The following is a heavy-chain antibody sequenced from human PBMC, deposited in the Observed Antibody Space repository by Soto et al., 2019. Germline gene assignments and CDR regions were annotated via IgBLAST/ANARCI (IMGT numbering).Heavy chain of an antibody. J-gene: IGHJ4*02. V-gene: IGHV1-18*01. CDR1: GYTFSSFG. D-gene: IGHD2-15*01. CDR2: VSVYNDDT. Sequence: ASVKVSCTASGYTFSSFGINWVRQAPGQGLEWVGWVSVYNDDTKYAQNFQGRVSLTTDTSTSTTYMEVGSLRSDDTAVYYCARTCRSGGSCYHEYWGEGILVTVS. CDR3: ARTCRSGGSCYHEY.